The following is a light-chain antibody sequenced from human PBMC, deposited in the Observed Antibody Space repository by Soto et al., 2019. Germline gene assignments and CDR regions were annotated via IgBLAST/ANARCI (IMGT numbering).Light chain of an antibody. Sequence: DIQMTQSPSTLSASVGDRVTITCRASQSISSWLAWYQQKPGKAPKLLIYDVSSLESGVPSRFSGGGSGTESTLTISSLQPDDFATYYCQQYNSYPWTFGQGTKVDIK. V-gene: IGKV1-5*01. J-gene: IGKJ1*01. CDR3: QQYNSYPWT. CDR2: DVS. CDR1: QSISSW.